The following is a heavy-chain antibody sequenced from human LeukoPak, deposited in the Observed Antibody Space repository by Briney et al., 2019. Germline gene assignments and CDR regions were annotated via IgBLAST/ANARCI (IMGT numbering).Heavy chain of an antibody. D-gene: IGHD2-2*01. Sequence: PGGALRLSCAVSLVTFSNYWMSWVRQAPWXGLESVTNIKQDGSAQYYADSVKGRFTISRDTATNSLYLQMNSLRAEERAVYYCARDRCSSTSCFIDYWGQGTLVTVSS. CDR1: LVTFSNYW. CDR3: ARDRCSSTSCFIDY. J-gene: IGHJ4*01. V-gene: IGHV3-7*04. CDR2: IKQDGSAQ.